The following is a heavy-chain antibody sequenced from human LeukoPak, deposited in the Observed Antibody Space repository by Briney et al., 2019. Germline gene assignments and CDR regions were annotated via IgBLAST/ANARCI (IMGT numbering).Heavy chain of an antibody. J-gene: IGHJ4*02. Sequence: GGSLRLSCAASGFSFDTHGMPWVRQAPGKGLEWVAVIWYDGSKKYYADSVKGRFTISRDNSKKSLFLQMNSLRAEDTALYYCARDVFADSSGGSFDFWGQGTLVTVSS. CDR2: IWYDGSKK. CDR3: ARDVFADSSGGSFDF. V-gene: IGHV3-33*01. CDR1: GFSFDTHG. D-gene: IGHD3-16*01.